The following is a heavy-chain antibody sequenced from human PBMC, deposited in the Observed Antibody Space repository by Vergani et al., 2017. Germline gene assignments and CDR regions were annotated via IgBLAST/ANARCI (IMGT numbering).Heavy chain of an antibody. CDR3: ARDKLLWFGVDY. V-gene: IGHV4-38-2*02. J-gene: IGHJ4*02. CDR1: GYSISSGYY. CDR2: IYHSGST. D-gene: IGHD3-10*01. Sequence: QVQLQESGPGLVKPSETLSLTCTVSGYSISSGYYWGWIRQPPGKGLEWIGSIYHSGSTYYNPSLKSRVTISVDTSKNQFSLKLSSATAADTAVYYCARDKLLWFGVDYWGQGTLVTVSS.